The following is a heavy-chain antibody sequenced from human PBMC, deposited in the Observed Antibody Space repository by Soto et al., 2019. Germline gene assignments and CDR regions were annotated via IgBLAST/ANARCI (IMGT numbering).Heavy chain of an antibody. CDR1: GYTFTSYG. D-gene: IGHD3-16*01. J-gene: IGHJ4*02. V-gene: IGHV1-18*04. CDR3: TKGATSPFDS. Sequence: ASVKVSCKASGYTFTSYGISWVRQAPGQGLEWMGWISAYNGNTNYAQKLQGRVTMTTDTSTSTAYLQLLNLKASDTAIYYCTKGATSPFDSWGQGTRVTVSS. CDR2: ISAYNGNT.